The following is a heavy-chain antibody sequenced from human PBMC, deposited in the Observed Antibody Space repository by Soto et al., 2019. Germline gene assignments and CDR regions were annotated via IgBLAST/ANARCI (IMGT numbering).Heavy chain of an antibody. V-gene: IGHV1-69*13. CDR2: IIPMFGTA. D-gene: IGHD5-18*01. Sequence: GASVKVSCKASGGTFSSYAISWVRQAPGQGLEWMGGIIPMFGTANYAQKFQGRVTITADESTSTAYMELSSLRSEDTAVYYCATRSGYTYGYVTTDYWGQGTMVTVS. CDR1: GGTFSSYA. CDR3: ATRSGYTYGYVTTDY. J-gene: IGHJ4*02.